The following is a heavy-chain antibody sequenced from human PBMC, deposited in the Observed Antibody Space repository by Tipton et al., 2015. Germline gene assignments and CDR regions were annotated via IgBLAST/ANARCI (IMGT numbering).Heavy chain of an antibody. CDR1: GFTFSSYA. J-gene: IGHJ4*02. CDR2: ISGSGGST. V-gene: IGHV3-23*01. CDR3: AKTGLRPNSFDY. D-gene: IGHD4-17*01. Sequence: GSLRLSCAASGFTFSSYAMSWVRQAPGKGLEWVSSISGSGGSTYYADSVKGRFTISRDNSKNTLYLQLNSLRPEDTAVYHCAKTGLRPNSFDYWGQGTLVIVSS.